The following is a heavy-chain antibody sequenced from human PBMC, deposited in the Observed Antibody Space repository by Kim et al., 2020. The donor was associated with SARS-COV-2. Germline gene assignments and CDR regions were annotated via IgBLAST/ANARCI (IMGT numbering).Heavy chain of an antibody. CDR2: ISSSSYI. V-gene: IGHV3-21*01. CDR3: ARDVRGSSSWYWGTDYYGMDV. J-gene: IGHJ6*02. CDR1: GFTFSTYS. D-gene: IGHD6-13*01. Sequence: GGSLRLSCAASGFTFSTYSMNWVRQAPGKGLEWVSSISSSSYIYYADSMKGRFTISRDNAKNSLYLQMNSLRAEDTAVYYCARDVRGSSSWYWGTDYYGMDVWGQGTTVTVSS.